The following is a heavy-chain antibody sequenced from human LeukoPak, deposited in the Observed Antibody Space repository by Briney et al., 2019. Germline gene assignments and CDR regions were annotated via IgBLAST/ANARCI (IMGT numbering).Heavy chain of an antibody. CDR3: ARDSEEEWLRFYWFDP. D-gene: IGHD5-12*01. Sequence: PGGSLRLSCAASGFTFSSYSMNWVRQAPGKGLEWVSSISSSSSYIYYADSVKGRFTISRDNAKNSLYLQMNSLRAEDTAVYYCARDSEEEWLRFYWFDPWGQGTLVTVSS. CDR1: GFTFSSYS. V-gene: IGHV3-21*01. J-gene: IGHJ5*02. CDR2: ISSSSSYI.